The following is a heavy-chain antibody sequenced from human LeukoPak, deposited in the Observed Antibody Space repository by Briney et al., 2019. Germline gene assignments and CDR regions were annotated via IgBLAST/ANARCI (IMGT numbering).Heavy chain of an antibody. CDR1: GYSFTSYW. Sequence: GESLKISCKGSGYSFTSYWIGWARHMPGKDLEWMGIIYPGDSDTRYSPSFQGQVTISADKSISTAYLQWSSLKASDTAMYYCARSRYDSSGYHFQHWGRGTLVTVSS. D-gene: IGHD3-22*01. J-gene: IGHJ1*01. CDR2: IYPGDSDT. V-gene: IGHV5-51*01. CDR3: ARSRYDSSGYHFQH.